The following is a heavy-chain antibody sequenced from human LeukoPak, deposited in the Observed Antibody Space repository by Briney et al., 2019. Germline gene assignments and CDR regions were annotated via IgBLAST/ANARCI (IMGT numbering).Heavy chain of an antibody. V-gene: IGHV1-69*06. Sequence: GSSVKVSCKASGGTFSSYAISWVRQAPGQGLEWMGGIIPIFGTANYAQKFQGRVTITADKSTSTAYMELSSLRSEDTAVYYCARGLTMVGGAYCMDVWGKGTTVTVSS. J-gene: IGHJ6*04. CDR1: GGTFSSYA. CDR2: IIPIFGTA. D-gene: IGHD3-10*01. CDR3: ARGLTMVGGAYCMDV.